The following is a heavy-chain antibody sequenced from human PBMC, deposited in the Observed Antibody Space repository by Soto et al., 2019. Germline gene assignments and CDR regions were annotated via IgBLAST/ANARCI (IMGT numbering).Heavy chain of an antibody. J-gene: IGHJ4*02. CDR1: GYRFTTYG. D-gene: IGHD3-16*01. CDR3: ARVRFGDPFDF. CDR2: FNPDNQNT. Sequence: EASVKVSCKVSGYRFTTYGINWVRQAPRQGLEWVGWFNPDNQNTNYAQKFQDRVSLTTDSSTNTAYMELRDLRSDDTAVYYCARVRFGDPFDFWGQGSLVTVSS. V-gene: IGHV1-18*01.